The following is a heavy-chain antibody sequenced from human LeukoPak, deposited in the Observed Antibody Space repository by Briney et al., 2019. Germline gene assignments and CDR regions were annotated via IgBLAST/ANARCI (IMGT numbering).Heavy chain of an antibody. Sequence: GGSLRLSCAASGFTFSSYSMNWVRQAPGKGLEWVSSISSSSSYIYYADSVKGRFTISRDNAKNSLYLQMNSLRAEGTAVYYCARSYYDSKDAFDIWGQGTMVTVSS. J-gene: IGHJ3*02. CDR3: ARSYYDSKDAFDI. CDR1: GFTFSSYS. D-gene: IGHD3-22*01. V-gene: IGHV3-21*01. CDR2: ISSSSSYI.